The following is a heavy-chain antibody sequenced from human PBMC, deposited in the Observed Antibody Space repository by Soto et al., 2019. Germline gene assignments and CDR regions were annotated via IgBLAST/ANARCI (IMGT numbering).Heavy chain of an antibody. V-gene: IGHV4-39*01. Sequence: QLQLQESGPGLVKPSEILSLTCSVSGGSINNTHYYWDWIRQPPGMGLEWIGNIYYSGTTYYNPSLRSRLIISLDTSKNQFSLRLTSVTGADTAVYYCARRWSYRHFDSWGLGTLVTVSS. CDR3: ARRWSYRHFDS. CDR1: GGSINNTHYY. J-gene: IGHJ4*02. CDR2: IYYSGTT. D-gene: IGHD3-10*01.